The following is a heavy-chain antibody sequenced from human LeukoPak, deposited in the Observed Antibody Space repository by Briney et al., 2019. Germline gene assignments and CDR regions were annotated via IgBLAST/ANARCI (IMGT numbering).Heavy chain of an antibody. CDR2: ISAYNGNT. Sequence: GASVTVSCKASGYTFTSYGISWVRQAPGQGLEWMGWISAYNGNTNYAQKLQGRVTMTTDTSTSTAYMELRSLRSDDTAVYYCARDLRGSGYPTACAYWGQGTLVTVSS. D-gene: IGHD5-12*01. CDR1: GYTFTSYG. V-gene: IGHV1-18*01. J-gene: IGHJ4*02. CDR3: ARDLRGSGYPTACAY.